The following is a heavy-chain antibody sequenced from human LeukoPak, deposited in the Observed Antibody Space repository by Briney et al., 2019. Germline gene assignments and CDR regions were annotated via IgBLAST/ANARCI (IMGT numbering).Heavy chain of an antibody. CDR3: AKGSSFWIFGY. V-gene: IGHV3-23*01. CDR1: GFTGSSKY. D-gene: IGHD3-3*01. J-gene: IGHJ4*02. CDR2: ISGSGGST. Sequence: GGSLRLSCAASGFTGSSKYMSWVRQAPGKGLEWVSAISGSGGSTYYADSVKGRFTISRDNSKNTLYLQMNSLRAEDTAVYYCAKGSSFWIFGYWGQGTLVTVSS.